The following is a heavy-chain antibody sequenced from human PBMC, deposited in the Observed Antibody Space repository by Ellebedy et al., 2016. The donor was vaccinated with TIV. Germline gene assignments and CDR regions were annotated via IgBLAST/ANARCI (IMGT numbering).Heavy chain of an antibody. V-gene: IGHV3-48*04. D-gene: IGHD7-27*01. J-gene: IGHJ3*02. CDR2: ISGSSLTK. CDR1: GFTFRPYS. CDR3: ARDMAWGNERINDAFDI. Sequence: GESLKISCAASGFTFRPYSMNWVRLAPGKGLEWVSYISGSSLTKFYADSVKGRFTISRDNAGSSLYLQMDSLRVEDTAVYYCARDMAWGNERINDAFDIWGQGTMVIVSS.